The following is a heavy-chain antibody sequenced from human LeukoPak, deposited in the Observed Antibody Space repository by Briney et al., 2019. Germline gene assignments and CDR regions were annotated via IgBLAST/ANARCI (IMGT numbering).Heavy chain of an antibody. CDR1: GFTFSSYA. CDR2: ISGSGGST. Sequence: GGSLRLSCAASGFTFSSYAMSWVRQASGKGLEWVSAISGSGGSTYYADSVKGRFTISRDNSTNTLYLQMNSLRAEDTAVYYCAKTLKKIVGATHYWGQGTLVTVSS. V-gene: IGHV3-23*01. J-gene: IGHJ4*02. CDR3: AKTLKKIVGATHY. D-gene: IGHD1-26*01.